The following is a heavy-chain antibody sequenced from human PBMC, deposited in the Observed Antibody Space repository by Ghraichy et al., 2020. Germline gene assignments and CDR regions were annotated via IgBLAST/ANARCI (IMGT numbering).Heavy chain of an antibody. J-gene: IGHJ4*02. CDR2: ISSDGGKK. Sequence: GGSLRLSCVASGFTFSDYAMHWVRQAPGKGLEWVAAISSDGGKKYYADPVRGRFTISRENSNNTLYLQMNSLRREDTAVYYCARDVHYLERCQRFDHWGQGTLVTVSS. CDR3: ARDVHYLERCQRFDH. D-gene: IGHD3-10*01. V-gene: IGHV3-30-3*01. CDR1: GFTFSDYA.